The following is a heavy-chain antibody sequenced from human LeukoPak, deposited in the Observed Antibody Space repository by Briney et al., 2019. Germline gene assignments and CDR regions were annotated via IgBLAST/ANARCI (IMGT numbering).Heavy chain of an antibody. CDR2: INPNSGGT. CDR1: GYTFTDYN. V-gene: IGHV1-2*02. D-gene: IGHD2-2*01. Sequence: ASVKVSCKTSGYTFTDYNLHWVRQAPGQGLEWMGWINPNSGGTNYAQRFQGRVTMTRDTSITTAYMELTRLRSDDTAVDYCARGVPGTYYYYYMDDWGKGTTVTVSS. J-gene: IGHJ6*03. CDR3: ARGVPGTYYYYYMDD.